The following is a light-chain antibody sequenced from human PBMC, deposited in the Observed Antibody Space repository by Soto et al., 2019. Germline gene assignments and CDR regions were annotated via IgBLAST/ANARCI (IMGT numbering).Light chain of an antibody. CDR1: QSINSW. V-gene: IGKV1-5*03. CDR3: QQYNNYPYA. CDR2: KAS. J-gene: IGKJ2*01. Sequence: DIQMTQSPSTLSASVGDRVTITCWASQSINSWLAWYQQKPGKAPKLLIYKASSLESGVPSRFSGSGSGTEFTLTISSLQSDDFAAYYCQQYNNYPYAFGQGTKLEIK.